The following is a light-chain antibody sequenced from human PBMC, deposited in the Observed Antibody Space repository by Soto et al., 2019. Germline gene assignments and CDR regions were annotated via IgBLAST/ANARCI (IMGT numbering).Light chain of an antibody. Sequence: DIQMTHAPSSLSASVGDRVTITGRVSQNIRMYLSWYQQRPGKAPKLLIIDASSLDRGVPSSFSGSGSGTDFTFTISSLQSEDIATYYCQQYYNVPITFGQGTRLEVK. J-gene: IGKJ5*01. CDR3: QQYYNVPIT. CDR2: DAS. V-gene: IGKV1-33*01. CDR1: QNIRMY.